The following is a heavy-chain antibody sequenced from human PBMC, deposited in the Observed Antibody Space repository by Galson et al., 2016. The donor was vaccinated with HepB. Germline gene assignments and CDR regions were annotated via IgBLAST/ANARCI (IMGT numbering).Heavy chain of an antibody. CDR3: AKDITTGRRLYPYYFDY. J-gene: IGHJ4*02. CDR1: GFTFTSYA. D-gene: IGHD1-1*01. V-gene: IGHV3-23*01. Sequence: SLRLSCAASGFTFTSYAMSWVRQAPGKGLEWVSGISGSGATTYYADSVKGRFSTSRDNSKDTMYLQMNSLRAEDTAVYYCAKDITTGRRLYPYYFDYWGQGILVTVSS. CDR2: ISGSGATT.